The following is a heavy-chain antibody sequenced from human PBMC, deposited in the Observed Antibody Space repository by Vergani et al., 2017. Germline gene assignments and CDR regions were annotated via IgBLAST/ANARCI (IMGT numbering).Heavy chain of an antibody. CDR3: ARDNKQLRPRAFYL. CDR1: GASINNDFYY. V-gene: IGHV4-61*02. D-gene: IGHD4-23*01. Sequence: QVQLQESGPGLVKPSQTLSLTCTVSGASINNDFYYWHWIRQPAGKGLEWIGRIYVSGITDYNSSLQSRVSMSVDTSKNQFSLPLTSVTAADTAVYYCARDNKQLRPRAFYLWGPGTMVTVSS. J-gene: IGHJ3*01. CDR2: IYVSGIT.